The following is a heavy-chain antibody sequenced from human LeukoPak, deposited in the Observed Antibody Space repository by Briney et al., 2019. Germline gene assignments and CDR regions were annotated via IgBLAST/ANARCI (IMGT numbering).Heavy chain of an antibody. Sequence: GGSLRLSCAGPGFTFDDYAMHWVRQTPGKGLEWVSGISWNSGNIAYADFVGGRFTISRDNAKNSLSLQMNSLSDEDTAVYYCAKDAYGGATFFYYMDVWGKGTTVTVSS. D-gene: IGHD2/OR15-2a*01. CDR2: ISWNSGNI. J-gene: IGHJ6*03. CDR3: AKDAYGGATFFYYMDV. CDR1: GFTFDDYA. V-gene: IGHV3-9*01.